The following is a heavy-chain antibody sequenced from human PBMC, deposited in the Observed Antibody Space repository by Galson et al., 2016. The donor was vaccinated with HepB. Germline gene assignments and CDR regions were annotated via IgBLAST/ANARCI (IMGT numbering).Heavy chain of an antibody. CDR2: TYYRSTWNN. J-gene: IGHJ4*02. D-gene: IGHD1/OR15-1a*01. CDR1: GDSVSSITGV. CDR3: ARDSPGNSFFDF. V-gene: IGHV6-1*01. Sequence: CAISGDSVSSITGVWNWIRQTPSRGLEWLGRTYYRSTWNNHYAESVRGRIAINPDTSKNQFSLPLESVTPEDTGIYFCARDSPGNSFFDFWGQGTLVTVSS.